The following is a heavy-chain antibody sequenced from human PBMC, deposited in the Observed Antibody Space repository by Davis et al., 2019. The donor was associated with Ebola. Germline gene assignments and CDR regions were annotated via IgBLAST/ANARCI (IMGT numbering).Heavy chain of an antibody. D-gene: IGHD3-3*01. J-gene: IGHJ4*02. CDR1: GFSLSTSGMC. Sequence: SGPTLVKPTQTLTLTCTFSGFSLSTSGMCVSWIRQHPGKALEWLALIDWDDDKYYSTSLKTRLTISKDTSKNQVVLTMTNMDPVDTATYYCARTLAYYDFWSGYYYRGYYFDYWGQGTLVTVSS. CDR2: IDWDDDK. V-gene: IGHV2-70*01. CDR3: ARTLAYYDFWSGYYYRGYYFDY.